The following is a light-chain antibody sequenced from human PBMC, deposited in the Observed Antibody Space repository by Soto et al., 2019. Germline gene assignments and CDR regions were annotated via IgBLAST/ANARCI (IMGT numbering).Light chain of an antibody. CDR3: CSYRSGGIFV. J-gene: IGLJ1*01. CDR1: SSDVGVYNY. CDR2: VVR. Sequence: QSALAQPTSVSGSPGQSIAISCTGTSSDVGVYNYVSWHQQHPGKAPKVLISVVRNRPSGVSSRFSWSKSGNTASLTISGRQAEEEEDYYCCSYRSGGIFVFGGGTKLTVL. V-gene: IGLV2-14*03.